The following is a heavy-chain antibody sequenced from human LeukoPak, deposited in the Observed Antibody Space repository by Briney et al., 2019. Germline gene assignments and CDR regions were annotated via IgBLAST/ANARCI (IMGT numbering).Heavy chain of an antibody. CDR2: ISSSSSYI. Sequence: GGSLRFSCAASGFTFSSYSMNWVRQAPGKGLEWVSSISSSSSYIYYADSVKGRFTISRDNAKNSLYLQMSSLRAEDTAVYYCARAGYSSGWRIDYWGQGTLVTVSS. J-gene: IGHJ4*02. CDR1: GFTFSSYS. V-gene: IGHV3-21*01. D-gene: IGHD6-19*01. CDR3: ARAGYSSGWRIDY.